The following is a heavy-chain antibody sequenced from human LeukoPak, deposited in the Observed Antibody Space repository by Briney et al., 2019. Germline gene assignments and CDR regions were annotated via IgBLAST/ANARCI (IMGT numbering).Heavy chain of an antibody. CDR1: GFSFTNYY. V-gene: IGHV3-11*04. CDR2: ITSTGGSS. CDR3: ARVMATIDF. D-gene: IGHD5-12*01. Sequence: GGSLRLSCAASGFSFTNYYMSWIRQAPGKGLEWVSYITSTGGSSFYADSVKGRVTISRNNAKNLLFLQMNSLRADDTAVYYCARVMATIDFWGQGTLVSVSS. J-gene: IGHJ4*02.